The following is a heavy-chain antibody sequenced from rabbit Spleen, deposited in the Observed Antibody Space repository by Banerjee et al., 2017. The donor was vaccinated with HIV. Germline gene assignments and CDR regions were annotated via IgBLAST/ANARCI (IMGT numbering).Heavy chain of an antibody. CDR2: IDPVFGIT. J-gene: IGHJ4*01. CDR3: ARDGAGGSYFAL. Sequence: QSLEESGGDLVKPGASLTLICTASGFSFSSYYMNWVRQAPGKGLEWIGYIDPVFGITYYANWVSGRFSISRENAQNTVFLQMTSLTAADTATYFCARDGAGGSYFALWGQGTLVTVS. CDR1: GFSFSSYY. D-gene: IGHD8-1*01. V-gene: IGHV1S40*01.